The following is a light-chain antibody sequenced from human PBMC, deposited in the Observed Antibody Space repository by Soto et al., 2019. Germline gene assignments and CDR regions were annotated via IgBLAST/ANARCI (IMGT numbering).Light chain of an antibody. V-gene: IGKV3-15*01. CDR1: QSVRSN. Sequence: EIVMTQSPGTLSVSPGERATLSCRASQSVRSNLAWYQQKPGRAPRLLIYGASTRATGIPARFSGSRSGTEFTLTISSLQSEDFAVYYCQQYNNWPRTFGQGTKVEIK. CDR2: GAS. J-gene: IGKJ1*01. CDR3: QQYNNWPRT.